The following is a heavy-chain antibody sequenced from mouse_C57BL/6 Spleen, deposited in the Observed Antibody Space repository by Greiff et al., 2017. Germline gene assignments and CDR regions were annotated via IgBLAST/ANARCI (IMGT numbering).Heavy chain of an antibody. CDR1: GFTFSSYA. J-gene: IGHJ4*01. D-gene: IGHD1-1*01. CDR3: TREDYGSYYAMDY. V-gene: IGHV5-9-1*02. Sequence: EVKVVESGEGLVKPGGSLKLSCAASGFTFSSYAMSWVRQTPEQRLEWVAYISSGGDYIYYADTVKGRVTISRDNARNTLYLQMSSLKSEDKAMYYCTREDYGSYYAMDYWGQGTSVTVSS. CDR2: ISSGGDYI.